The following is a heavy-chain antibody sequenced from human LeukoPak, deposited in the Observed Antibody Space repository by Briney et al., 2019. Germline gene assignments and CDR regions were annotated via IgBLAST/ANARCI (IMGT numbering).Heavy chain of an antibody. CDR3: ARGEYDLLGDY. V-gene: IGHV1-18*01. Sequence: GASVKVSCKASGYTFTTYGIAWVRRAPGQGLEWMGWISAYNGNTNSAQKLQGRVTMTTDTSTSTAYMELRNLRSDDTAVYYCARGEYDLLGDYWGQGTLVTVSS. CDR1: GYTFTTYG. CDR2: ISAYNGNT. D-gene: IGHD3-10*01. J-gene: IGHJ4*02.